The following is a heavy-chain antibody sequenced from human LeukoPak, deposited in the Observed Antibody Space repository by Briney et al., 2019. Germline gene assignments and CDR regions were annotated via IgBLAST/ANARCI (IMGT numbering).Heavy chain of an antibody. CDR3: ARADKCSSTSCYPFDY. V-gene: IGHV3-21*01. J-gene: IGHJ4*02. CDR2: ISSSSSYI. CDR1: GFTFSSYS. Sequence: GGSLRLSYAASGFTFSSYSMNWVRQAPGKGLEWVSSISSSSSYIYYADSVKGRFTICRDNAKNSLYLQMNSLRAEDTAVYYCARADKCSSTSCYPFDYWGQGTLVTVSS. D-gene: IGHD2-2*01.